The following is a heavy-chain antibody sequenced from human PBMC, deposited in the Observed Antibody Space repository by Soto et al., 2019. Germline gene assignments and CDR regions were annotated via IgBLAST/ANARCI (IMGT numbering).Heavy chain of an antibody. D-gene: IGHD6-13*01. J-gene: IGHJ5*02. CDR1: GYTFTSYG. CDR2: ISAYNGNT. Sequence: ASVXVSCKASGYTFTSYGISWVRQAPGQGLEWMGWISAYNGNTNYAQKLQGRVTMTTDTSTSTAYMELRSLRSDDTAVYYCARGRWEQQLPNWFDPWGQGTLVTASS. V-gene: IGHV1-18*01. CDR3: ARGRWEQQLPNWFDP.